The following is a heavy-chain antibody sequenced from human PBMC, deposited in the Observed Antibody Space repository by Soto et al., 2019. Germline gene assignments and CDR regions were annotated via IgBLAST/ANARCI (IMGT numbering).Heavy chain of an antibody. J-gene: IGHJ4*02. Sequence: QVHLVQSGAVVENPGASVKVSCKASGYTFTNFGINWVRQAPGQGLEWMGWMTPYNGNANYPQKHQDRLTITTDTSTNTAYLELRSLRSDDTAVYFCARARMFSGAHHDYWGQGTRVTVSS. CDR3: ARARMFSGAHHDY. V-gene: IGHV1-18*04. CDR1: GYTFTNFG. D-gene: IGHD1-26*01. CDR2: MTPYNGNA.